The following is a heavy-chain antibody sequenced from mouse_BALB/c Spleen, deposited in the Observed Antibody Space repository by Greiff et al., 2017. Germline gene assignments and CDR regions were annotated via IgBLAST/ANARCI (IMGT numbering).Heavy chain of an antibody. J-gene: IGHJ4*01. CDR3: AKPMMTYAMDY. Sequence: VKLMESGPGLVAPSQSLSITCTVSGFSLTSYGVSWVRQPPGKGLEWLGVIWGDGSTNYHSALISRLGIRKDNSKSQVFLKLNSLQTDDTATYYCAKPMMTYAMDYWGQGTSVTVSS. V-gene: IGHV2-3*01. CDR1: GFSLTSYG. CDR2: IWGDGST. D-gene: IGHD2-3*01.